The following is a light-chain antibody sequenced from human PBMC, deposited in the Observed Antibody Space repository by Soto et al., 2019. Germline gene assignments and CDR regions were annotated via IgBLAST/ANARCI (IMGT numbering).Light chain of an antibody. J-gene: IGKJ4*01. CDR3: QQRSNWPLT. CDR1: QSVGSY. V-gene: IGKV3-11*01. CDR2: DAS. Sequence: EILLTQSPATLSLSPGERATLSCRASQSVGSYLAWYQQKPGQAPRLLIYDASNRATGIPARFSGSGSGTDFTLTISSLETEDFAVYYCQQRSNWPLTFGGGTKVEIE.